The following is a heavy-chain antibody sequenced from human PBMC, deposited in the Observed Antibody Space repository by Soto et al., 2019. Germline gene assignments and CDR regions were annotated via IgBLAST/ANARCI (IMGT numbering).Heavy chain of an antibody. D-gene: IGHD3-22*01. CDR1: GGSFANYY. CDR2: INYSGST. J-gene: IGHJ4*02. CDR3: ATINTYYYDSSGSLFDY. Sequence: SETLSLTCAVYGGSFANYYWNWIRQPPGKGLEWIGEINYSGSTDYNPSLKSRVTISVDTSKNQFSLKLSSVTAADTAVYYCATINTYYYDSSGSLFDYWGQGTLVTVSS. V-gene: IGHV4-34*01.